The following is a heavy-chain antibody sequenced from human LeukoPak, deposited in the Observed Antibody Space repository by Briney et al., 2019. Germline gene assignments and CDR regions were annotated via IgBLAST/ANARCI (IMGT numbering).Heavy chain of an antibody. Sequence: GESLKISCKASGYSFTDYWIGWVRQMPRKGLEWMAIIYPGDSDSRYTYSPSFQGQVTISADKSISTAYLQWSSLKASDTAMYYCARSTSGSFDSWGQGTPVTVSS. CDR3: ARSTSGSFDS. V-gene: IGHV5-51*01. D-gene: IGHD3-10*01. CDR1: GYSFTDYW. J-gene: IGHJ4*02. CDR2: IYPGDSDS.